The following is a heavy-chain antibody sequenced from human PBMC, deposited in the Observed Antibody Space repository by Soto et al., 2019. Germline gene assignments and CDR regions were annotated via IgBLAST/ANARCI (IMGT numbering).Heavy chain of an antibody. V-gene: IGHV4-31*03. J-gene: IGHJ4*02. CDR1: GGSISSGDCY. Sequence: SETLSLTCTVSGGSISSGDCYWSWIRQHPGKGLEWIGYIYYSGSTHYSSSLKSRVTMSIDTSKNQFPLKLTSVTAADTAVYYCARLSSIDSSGYYLDYWGQGTLVTVSS. CDR3: ARLSSIDSSGYYLDY. CDR2: IYYSGST. D-gene: IGHD3-22*01.